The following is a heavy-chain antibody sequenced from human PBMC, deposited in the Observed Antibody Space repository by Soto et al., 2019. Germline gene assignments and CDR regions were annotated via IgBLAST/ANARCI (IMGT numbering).Heavy chain of an antibody. CDR3: ATEGASGYGGGCSCRKNDY. V-gene: IGHV3-7*01. CDR2: IKEDGSEK. J-gene: IGHJ4*02. Sequence: EVQLVESGGGLVQPGGSLRLSCAASGFIFSNYWMTWVRQAPGKGLEWVASIKEDGSEKYYVDSVKGRFTISRDNAKRSLLLQMNSLRGEDTAIYYCATEGASGYGGGCSCRKNDYWGQGTLVTVSS. D-gene: IGHD2-15*01. CDR1: GFIFSNYW.